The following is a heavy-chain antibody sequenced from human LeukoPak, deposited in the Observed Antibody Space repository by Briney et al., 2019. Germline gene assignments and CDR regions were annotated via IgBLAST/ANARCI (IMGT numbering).Heavy chain of an antibody. CDR2: ISSSSSYI. CDR1: GFTFSSYS. D-gene: IGHD6-13*01. V-gene: IGHV3-21*01. CDR3: ARDSPLAAAGTAFDY. Sequence: PGGSLRLSCAASGFTFSSYSMNWVRQAPGKGLEWVSSISSSSSYIYYADSVKGRFTISRDNAKNSLYLQMNSLRAEDTAVYYCARDSPLAAAGTAFDYWGQGTLVTVSS. J-gene: IGHJ4*02.